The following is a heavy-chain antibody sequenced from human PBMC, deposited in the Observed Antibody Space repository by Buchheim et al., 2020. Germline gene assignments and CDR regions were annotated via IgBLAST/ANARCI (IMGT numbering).Heavy chain of an antibody. D-gene: IGHD2-15*01. V-gene: IGHV3-11*05. Sequence: QVQLVESGGGLVKPGGSLRLSCAASGFTFSDYYMSWIRQAPGKGLEWVSYISSSSSYTNYADSVKGRFTISRDNAKNSLYLQMNSLRAEDTAVYYCARVVGYCSGGSCYTPRWYFDLWGRGTL. CDR3: ARVVGYCSGGSCYTPRWYFDL. J-gene: IGHJ2*01. CDR1: GFTFSDYY. CDR2: ISSSSSYT.